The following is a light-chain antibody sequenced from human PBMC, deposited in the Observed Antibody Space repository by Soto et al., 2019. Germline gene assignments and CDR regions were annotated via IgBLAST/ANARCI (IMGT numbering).Light chain of an antibody. V-gene: IGKV3-20*01. J-gene: IGKJ1*01. CDR2: GAS. CDR1: QTVDHAY. CDR3: QQYGNSPWT. Sequence: VLTQSPGTLSLSLGDRATLSCRASQTVDHAYVAWYQQRPGQPPSLLIYGASTRATDIPERFSGSGSGTDFTLTISRQEPEDAAVYYCQQYGNSPWTFGQGTKVEIK.